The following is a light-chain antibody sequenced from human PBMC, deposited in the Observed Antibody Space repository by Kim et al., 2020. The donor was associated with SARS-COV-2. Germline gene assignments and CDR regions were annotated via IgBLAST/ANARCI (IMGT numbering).Light chain of an antibody. Sequence: QAVVTQESSLTVSPGGTVTLTCGSSSGPVTNDHYLYWFQQRPGQAPRTRIYDTNNRHSWTPARFSGSLVGGKAALTLSGALPEDEAEYYCLLSFDDARDVIFGGGTQLTVL. V-gene: IGLV7-46*01. J-gene: IGLJ2*01. CDR1: SGPVTNDHY. CDR3: LLSFDDARDVI. CDR2: DTN.